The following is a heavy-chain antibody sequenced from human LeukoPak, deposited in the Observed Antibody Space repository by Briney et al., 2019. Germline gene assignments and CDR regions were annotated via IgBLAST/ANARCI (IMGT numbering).Heavy chain of an antibody. CDR3: AAGYSRSVCYYYMDV. CDR1: GGSISSGSYY. CDR2: IYTSGST. V-gene: IGHV4-61*02. J-gene: IGHJ6*03. Sequence: SETLSLTCTVSGGSISSGSYYWSWIRQPAGKGLEWIGRIYTSGSTNYNPSLKSRVTISVDTSKNQFSLKLSSVTAADTAVYYCAAGYSRSVCYYYMDVWGKGTTVTVSS. D-gene: IGHD6-13*01.